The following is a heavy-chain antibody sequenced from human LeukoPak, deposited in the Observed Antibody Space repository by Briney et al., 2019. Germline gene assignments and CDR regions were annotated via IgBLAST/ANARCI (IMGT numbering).Heavy chain of an antibody. CDR1: GFTVSSNY. Sequence: GGSLRLSCAASGFTVSSNYMSWVRQAPGKGLEWVSIIYSGGSTFYADSVKGRFTISRDNYKNTLYLQMNSLRAEDTAVYYCARGGSYLSAFDIWGQGTMVTVSS. D-gene: IGHD1-26*01. CDR2: IYSGGST. J-gene: IGHJ3*02. V-gene: IGHV3-53*01. CDR3: ARGGSYLSAFDI.